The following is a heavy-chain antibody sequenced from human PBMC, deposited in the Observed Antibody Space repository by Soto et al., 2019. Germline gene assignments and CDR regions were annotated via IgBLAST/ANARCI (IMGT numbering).Heavy chain of an antibody. CDR2: INPGSGAA. D-gene: IGHD3-3*01. CDR1: GYTVTTHY. CDR3: ARGGEVGVAGSAAFDM. V-gene: IGHV1-46*01. J-gene: IGHJ3*02. Sequence: QVQLVQSGAEVKKPGASVKISCTASGYTVTTHYMHWVRQAPGRGLEWMGAINPGSGAAKYTQTFQGRVTMTRDTSTNTVYMEMSALSSEDTAVFYCARGGEVGVAGSAAFDMWGQGTMVTVSS.